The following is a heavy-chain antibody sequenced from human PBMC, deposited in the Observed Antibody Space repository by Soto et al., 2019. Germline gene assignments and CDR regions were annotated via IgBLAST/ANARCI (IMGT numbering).Heavy chain of an antibody. D-gene: IGHD1-1*01. CDR3: ARGLRWTRSFDF. J-gene: IGHJ4*02. CDR1: GGYSSSTSYY. Sequence: QLQLQESGPGLVKPSETLSLICSVSGGYSSSTSYYWGWISHSPGTALEWIASIYYTGTTYYNPSLKGRVAISVDTSKTQVSLKVNSVTAADTAVYYCARGLRWTRSFDFWGQGTLVTVSS. V-gene: IGHV4-39*01. CDR2: IYYTGTT.